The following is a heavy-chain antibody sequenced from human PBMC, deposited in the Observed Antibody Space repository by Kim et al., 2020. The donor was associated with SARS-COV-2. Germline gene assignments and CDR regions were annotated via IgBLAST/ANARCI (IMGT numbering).Heavy chain of an antibody. D-gene: IGHD3-10*01. CDR3: ASYYYGSGSYYNYYYYGMDV. Sequence: SETLSLTCAVYGGSFSGYYWSWIRQPPGKGLEWIGEINHSGSTNYNPSLKSRVTISVDTSKNQFSLKLSSVTAADTAVYYCASYYYGSGSYYNYYYYGMDVWGQGTTVTVSS. V-gene: IGHV4-34*01. CDR1: GGSFSGYY. CDR2: INHSGST. J-gene: IGHJ6*02.